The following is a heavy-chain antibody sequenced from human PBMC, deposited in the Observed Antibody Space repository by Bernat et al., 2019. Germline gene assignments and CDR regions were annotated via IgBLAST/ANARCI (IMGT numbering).Heavy chain of an antibody. CDR3: ARDYCTNGVCYGGFDY. CDR2: IYHSGST. J-gene: IGHJ4*02. CDR1: GGSISSYY. Sequence: QVQLQESGPGLVKPSETLSLTCTVSGGSISSYYWSWIRQPPGKGLEWIGYIYHSGSTYYNPSLKSRVTISVDRSKNQFSLKLSSVTAADTAVYYCARDYCTNGVCYGGFDYWGQGTLVTVSS. V-gene: IGHV4-59*12. D-gene: IGHD2-8*01.